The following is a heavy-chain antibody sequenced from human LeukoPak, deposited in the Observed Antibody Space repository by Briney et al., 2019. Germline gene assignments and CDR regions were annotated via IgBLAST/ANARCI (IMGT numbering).Heavy chain of an antibody. CDR3: VKEGGGATIPSVGY. Sequence: PSETLSLTCSVSGGSIISSNDYWGWIRQPPGKGLEWIATIYYSGSTYYNPSLKSRVIISLDTSKNQFSLKLSSVTAADTAMYYCVKEGGGATIPSVGYWGQGTLVTVSS. D-gene: IGHD1-26*01. CDR1: GGSIISSNDY. J-gene: IGHJ4*02. CDR2: IYYSGST. V-gene: IGHV4-39*07.